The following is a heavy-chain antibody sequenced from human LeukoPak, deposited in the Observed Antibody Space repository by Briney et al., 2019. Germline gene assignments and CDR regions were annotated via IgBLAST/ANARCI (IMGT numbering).Heavy chain of an antibody. V-gene: IGHV3-53*01. Sequence: GGSLRLSCAASGFTVSSNYMSWVRQAPGKGLEWVSVIYSGGSTYYADSVKGRFTTSRDNSKNTLYLQMNSLRAEDTAVYYCARDRIAAPGAGDYWGQGTLVTVSS. D-gene: IGHD6-25*01. CDR2: IYSGGST. CDR1: GFTVSSNY. J-gene: IGHJ4*02. CDR3: ARDRIAAPGAGDY.